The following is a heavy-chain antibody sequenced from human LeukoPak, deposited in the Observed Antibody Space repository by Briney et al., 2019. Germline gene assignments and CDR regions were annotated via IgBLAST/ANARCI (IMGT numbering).Heavy chain of an antibody. CDR1: GFTFSSYS. CDR2: INSSSSYI. CDR3: ARDNSPKYSSGWYDYGY. J-gene: IGHJ4*02. D-gene: IGHD6-19*01. V-gene: IGHV3-21*01. Sequence: GGSLRLSCAASGFTFSSYSMNWVRQAPGKGLEWVSSINSSSSYIYYADSVKGRFTISRDNAKNSLYLQMNSLRAEDTAVYYCARDNSPKYSSGWYDYGYWGQGTLVTVSS.